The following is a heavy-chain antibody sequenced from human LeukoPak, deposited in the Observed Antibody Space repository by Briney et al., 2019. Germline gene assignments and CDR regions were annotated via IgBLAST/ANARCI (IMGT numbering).Heavy chain of an antibody. D-gene: IGHD4-11*01. Sequence: PGRSLRLSCAASGFTFSTYAMSWVRQAPGKGLEWVSAISGSSGSKYYADSVKGRFTMSRDNSKNMLYLQMNSLRAEDTALYYCAKEKYSNGLFDYWGQGTLVTVSS. CDR1: GFTFSTYA. J-gene: IGHJ4*02. CDR3: AKEKYSNGLFDY. CDR2: ISGSSGSK. V-gene: IGHV3-23*01.